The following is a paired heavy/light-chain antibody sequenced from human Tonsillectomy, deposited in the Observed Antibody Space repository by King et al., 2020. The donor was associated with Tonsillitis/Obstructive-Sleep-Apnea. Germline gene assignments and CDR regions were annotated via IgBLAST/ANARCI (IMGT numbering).Heavy chain of an antibody. CDR1: GGTFSSYV. Sequence: QVRLVQSGAEVKKPGSSVKVSCKASGGTFSSYVVSWVRQAPGQGLEWMGRIIPIVDVANYAQMFQGRVTITADKSTSTAYMELSSLRSEDTAVYYCATQWGNDYGDFGMNYWGQGTLVTVSS. V-gene: IGHV1-69*04. D-gene: IGHD4-17*01. CDR3: ATQWGNDYGDFGMNY. J-gene: IGHJ4*02. CDR2: IIPIVDVA.
Light chain of an antibody. J-gene: IGLJ1*01. Sequence: QSVLTQPPSVSGAPGQRVTISCTGSSSNIGAGYDVHWYQQFPGTAPKLLIYGNTNRPSGVPDRFSGSKSGTSASLAISGLQAEDEADYYCQSYDSSLSGYVFGTGTKVTVL. V-gene: IGLV1-40*01. CDR2: GNT. CDR3: QSYDSSLSGYV. CDR1: SSNIGAGYD.